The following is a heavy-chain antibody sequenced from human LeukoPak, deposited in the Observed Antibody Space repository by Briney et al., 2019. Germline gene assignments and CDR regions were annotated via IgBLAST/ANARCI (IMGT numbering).Heavy chain of an antibody. CDR3: ARNPVRARGALHYYYYMDV. V-gene: IGHV4-34*01. CDR1: GGSFSGYY. J-gene: IGHJ6*03. Sequence: SETLSLTCAVYGGSFSGYYWSWIRQLPGKGLEWIGEINHSGSTNYNPSLKSRVTISVDTSKNQFSLKLSSVTAADTAVYYCARNPVRARGALHYYYYMDVWGKGTTVTISS. CDR2: INHSGST. D-gene: IGHD3-10*01.